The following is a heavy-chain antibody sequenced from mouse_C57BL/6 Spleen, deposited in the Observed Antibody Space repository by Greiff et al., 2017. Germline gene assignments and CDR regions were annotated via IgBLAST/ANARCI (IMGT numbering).Heavy chain of an antibody. V-gene: IGHV1-53*01. Sequence: QVQLQQPGTELVKPGASVKLSCKASGYTFTSYWMHWVKQRPGQGLEWIGNINTSNGGTNYNEKFKSKATLTVDNTSSTAYMQLSSLTSEDSAVYYCAREGYYDSYAMDYWGQGTSVTVSS. D-gene: IGHD2-4*01. CDR1: GYTFTSYW. J-gene: IGHJ4*01. CDR3: AREGYYDSYAMDY. CDR2: INTSNGGT.